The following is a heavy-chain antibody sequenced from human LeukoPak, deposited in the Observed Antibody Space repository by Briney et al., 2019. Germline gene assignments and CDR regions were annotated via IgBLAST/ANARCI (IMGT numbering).Heavy chain of an antibody. CDR1: GGSFSGYY. Sequence: SETLSLTCAVYGGSFSGYYWSWIRQPPGKGLEWIGETNHSGSTNYNPSLKSRVTISVDTSKNQFSLKLSSVTAADTAVYYCARGRHSSGWYGRHNWFDPWGQGTLVTVSS. CDR3: ARGRHSSGWYGRHNWFDP. D-gene: IGHD6-19*01. V-gene: IGHV4-34*01. J-gene: IGHJ5*02. CDR2: TNHSGST.